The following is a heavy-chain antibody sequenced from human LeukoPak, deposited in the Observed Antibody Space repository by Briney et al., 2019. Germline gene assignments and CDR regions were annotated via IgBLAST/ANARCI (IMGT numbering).Heavy chain of an antibody. D-gene: IGHD3-22*01. J-gene: IGHJ4*02. Sequence: GGSLRLSCAASGFTLSSYSMNWVRQAPGKGLEWVSSISSSSYIYYADSVKGRFTISRDNAKNSLYLQMNSLRAEDTAVYYCARLRRGGYWVDYWGQGTLVTVSS. CDR3: ARLRRGGYWVDY. V-gene: IGHV3-21*01. CDR2: ISSSSYI. CDR1: GFTLSSYS.